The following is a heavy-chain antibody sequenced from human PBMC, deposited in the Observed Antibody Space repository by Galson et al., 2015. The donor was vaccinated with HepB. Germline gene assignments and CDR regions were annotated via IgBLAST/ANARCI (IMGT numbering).Heavy chain of an antibody. CDR3: ARQIRTLRDGYNPFDY. CDR1: GYNFTGYY. CDR2: INPNSGGT. V-gene: IGHV1-2*04. D-gene: IGHD5-24*01. J-gene: IGHJ4*02. Sequence: SVKVSCKASGYNFTGYYMHWVRQAPGQGLEWMGWINPNSGGTHYAQKFQGWVTMTRDTSISTAYMELSRLRSDDTAMYYCARQIRTLRDGYNPFDYCGQGTLVTVAS.